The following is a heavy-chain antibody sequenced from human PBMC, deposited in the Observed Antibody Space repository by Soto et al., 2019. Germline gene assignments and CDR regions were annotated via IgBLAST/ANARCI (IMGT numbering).Heavy chain of an antibody. V-gene: IGHV3-48*03. J-gene: IGHJ4*02. D-gene: IGHD1-26*01. CDR3: ARERVGAARYYFDY. CDR1: GFTFSTYK. Sequence: GSLRLSCAASGFTFSTYKMNWVRQAPGKGLEWVSYISSSGDTIYYADSVNVRFTISRDNAKNSLYLQMNSLRAEDTAVYYCARERVGAARYYFDYWGQGALVTVSS. CDR2: ISSSGDTI.